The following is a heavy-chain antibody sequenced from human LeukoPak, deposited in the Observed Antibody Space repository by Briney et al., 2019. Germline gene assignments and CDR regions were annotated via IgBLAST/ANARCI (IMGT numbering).Heavy chain of an antibody. J-gene: IGHJ6*03. CDR1: GFTFSSYS. CDR2: ISSSSSTI. Sequence: GGSLRLSCAASGFTFSSYSINWVRQAPGKGLEWVSYISSSSSTIYYADSVKGRFTISRDNAKNSLYLQMNSLRAEDTAVYYCARDGYCSGGSCYYYYMDVWGKGTTATVSS. V-gene: IGHV3-48*04. D-gene: IGHD2-15*01. CDR3: ARDGYCSGGSCYYYYMDV.